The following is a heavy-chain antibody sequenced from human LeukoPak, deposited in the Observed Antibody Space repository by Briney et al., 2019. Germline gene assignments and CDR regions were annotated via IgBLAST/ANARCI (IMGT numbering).Heavy chain of an antibody. CDR2: IIPILGIA. J-gene: IGHJ6*02. V-gene: IGHV1-69*04. CDR3: ARRSHGPKYDYYYGMDV. Sequence: SVKVSCKASGGTFSSYAISWVRQAPGQGLEWMGRIIPILGIANYAQKFQGKVTITADKSTSTAYMELSSLRSEDTAVYYCARRSHGPKYDYYYGMDVWGQGTTVTVSS. CDR1: GGTFSSYA.